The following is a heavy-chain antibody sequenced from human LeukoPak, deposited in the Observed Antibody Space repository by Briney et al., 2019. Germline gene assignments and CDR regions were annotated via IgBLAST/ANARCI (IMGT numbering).Heavy chain of an antibody. J-gene: IGHJ4*02. CDR2: IYASGSA. CDR3: AREFRHSTGWSLYYFDR. Sequence: SETLSLTCTVSGGSITPYYWSWVRQPTGRGLEWIGRIYASGSANYNSSLKSRVSMPVDTSKNQFSLNLSSVTAADTAVYYCAREFRHSTGWSLYYFDRWGQGILVTVAS. D-gene: IGHD2/OR15-2a*01. CDR1: GGSITPYY. V-gene: IGHV4-4*07.